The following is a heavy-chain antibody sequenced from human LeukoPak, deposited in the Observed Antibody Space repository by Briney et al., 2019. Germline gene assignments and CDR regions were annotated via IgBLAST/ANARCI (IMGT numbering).Heavy chain of an antibody. CDR3: ATGGRFYYDL. CDR2: AYGDGTDK. V-gene: IGHV3-30*04. J-gene: IGHJ4*02. D-gene: IGHD2-15*01. Sequence: GGSLRLSCAASGFMFRSYAMHWVRQAPGKGLEWVAVAYGDGTDKYYADSVKGRFTISKDLSQNRLYMQMNSLRAEDAAMYYCATGGRFYYDLWGQGTLVTVSS. CDR1: GFMFRSYA.